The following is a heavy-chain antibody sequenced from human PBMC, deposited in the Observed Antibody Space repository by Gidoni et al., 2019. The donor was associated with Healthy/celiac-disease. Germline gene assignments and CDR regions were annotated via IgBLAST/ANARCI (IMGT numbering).Heavy chain of an antibody. V-gene: IGHV4-4*02. CDR3: ARVGKGIAVASFDY. CDR2: IDHRGRT. J-gene: IGHJ4*02. Sequence: QVQLQESGPGLAKPSGTLSLTCAVSGGSISSSNWWSWVRQPPGKGLEWIGEIDHRGRTNYNPSLSSRVTISVCKSKNQFSLMLSSVTAADTAVYYCARVGKGIAVASFDYWGQGTLVTVSS. CDR1: GGSISSSNW. D-gene: IGHD6-19*01.